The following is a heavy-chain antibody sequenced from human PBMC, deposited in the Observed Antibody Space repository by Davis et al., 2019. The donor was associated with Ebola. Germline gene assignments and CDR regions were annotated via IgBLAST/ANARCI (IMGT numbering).Heavy chain of an antibody. Sequence: GESLKISCAASGFTFSSYAMSWVRQAPGKGLEWVSAISGSGGSTYYADSVKVRFTISRDNSKNTLYLQMNSLRAEDTAVYYCAKDLHSYGRREYYYYGIDVWGQGTTVTVSS. CDR3: AKDLHSYGRREYYYYGIDV. CDR1: GFTFSSYA. J-gene: IGHJ6*02. V-gene: IGHV3-23*01. D-gene: IGHD5-18*01. CDR2: ISGSGGST.